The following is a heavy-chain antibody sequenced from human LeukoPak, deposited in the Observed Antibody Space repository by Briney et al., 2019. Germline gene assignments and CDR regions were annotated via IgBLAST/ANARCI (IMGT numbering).Heavy chain of an antibody. CDR3: ARLYCGGDCDAFDI. J-gene: IGHJ3*02. CDR2: ISSGGDTR. D-gene: IGHD2-21*02. Sequence: PGGSLRLSGAGSGFTFSNYEINWVRQAPGKGLEWISYISSGGDTRYYADSVKGRVTSSRDNAKNSAHLQMNSLRVEDTAIYYCARLYCGGDCDAFDIWGQGTMVTVSS. CDR1: GFTFSNYE. V-gene: IGHV3-48*03.